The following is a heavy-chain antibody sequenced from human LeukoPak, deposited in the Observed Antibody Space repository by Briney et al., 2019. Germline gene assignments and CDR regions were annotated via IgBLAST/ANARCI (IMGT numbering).Heavy chain of an antibody. CDR2: INHSGST. J-gene: IGHJ4*02. CDR1: GGSFSGYY. Sequence: KPSETLSLTCAGYGGSFSGYYWSWIRQPPGKGLEWIGEINHSGSTNYNPSLKSRVTISVDTSKNQFSLKLSSVTAADTAVYYCARGRSGPGPMGYWGQGTLVTVSS. V-gene: IGHV4-34*01. D-gene: IGHD3-10*01. CDR3: ARGRSGPGPMGY.